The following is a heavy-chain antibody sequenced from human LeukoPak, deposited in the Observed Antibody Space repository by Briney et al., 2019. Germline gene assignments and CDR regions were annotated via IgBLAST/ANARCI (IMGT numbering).Heavy chain of an antibody. D-gene: IGHD2-21*02. CDR1: GFTFSSYS. CDR3: ARDSRDIRGMVTAIRTDWYFDL. V-gene: IGHV3-21*01. CDR2: ISSSSSYI. J-gene: IGHJ2*01. Sequence: GGSLRLSCAASGFTFSSYSMNWVRQAPGKGLEWVSSISSSSSYIYYADSVKGRFTISRDNAKNSLYLQMNSLRAEDTAVYYCARDSRDIRGMVTAIRTDWYFDLWGRGTLVTVSS.